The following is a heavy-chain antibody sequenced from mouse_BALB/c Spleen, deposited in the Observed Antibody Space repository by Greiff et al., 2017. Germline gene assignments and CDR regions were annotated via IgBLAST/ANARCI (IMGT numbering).Heavy chain of an antibody. CDR3: ARSTTVAHYFDY. D-gene: IGHD1-1*01. CDR2: INPSTGYT. V-gene: IGHV1-7*01. Sequence: SGAELAKPGASVKMSCKASGYTFTSYWMHWVKQRPGQGLEWIGYINPSTGYTEYNQKFKDKATLTADKSSSTAYMQLSSLTSEDSAVYYCARSTTVAHYFDYWGQGTTLTVSS. CDR1: GYTFTSYW. J-gene: IGHJ2*01.